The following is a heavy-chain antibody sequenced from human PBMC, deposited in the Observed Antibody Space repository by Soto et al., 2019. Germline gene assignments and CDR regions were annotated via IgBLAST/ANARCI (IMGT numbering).Heavy chain of an antibody. CDR2: IYYTGTT. CDR1: GDPLSSGSYY. V-gene: IGHV4-61*01. CDR3: ARDARGTRGFDEMDI. D-gene: IGHD3-9*01. J-gene: IGHJ6*02. Sequence: PSETLSLTCTVSGDPLSSGSYYWSWIRQSPGKRLEWIAYIYYTGTTKYNPSLKSRVTISVDTSKNQFPLRLTSVTAADTAVYYCARDARGTRGFDEMDIWGQGTPVTVSS.